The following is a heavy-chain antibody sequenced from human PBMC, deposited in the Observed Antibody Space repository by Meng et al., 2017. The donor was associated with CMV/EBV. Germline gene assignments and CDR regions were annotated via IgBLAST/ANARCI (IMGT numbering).Heavy chain of an antibody. Sequence: EVQLLELGGGLVQPGGSLRRPCGASGFTFSSYAMSWVGQAPGKGVEWVSAISGSGGSTYYADSVKGRFTISRDNSKNTLYLQMNSLRAEDTAVYYCAKDQKVKAPFDYWGQGTLVTVSS. V-gene: IGHV3-23*01. CDR3: AKDQKVKAPFDY. D-gene: IGHD2-21*01. CDR1: GFTFSSYA. CDR2: ISGSGGST. J-gene: IGHJ4*02.